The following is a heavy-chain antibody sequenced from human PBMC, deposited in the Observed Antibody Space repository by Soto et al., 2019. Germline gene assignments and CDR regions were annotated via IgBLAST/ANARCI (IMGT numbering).Heavy chain of an antibody. Sequence: GASVKVSCKASGGTFSSYAISWVRQAPGQGLEWMGGIIPIFGTANYAQKFQGRVTITADESTSTAYMELSSLRSEDTAVYYCARRNFGVVIRGLDPWGQGTLVTVSS. D-gene: IGHD3-3*02. CDR1: GGTFSSYA. V-gene: IGHV1-69*13. CDR3: ARRNFGVVIRGLDP. CDR2: IIPIFGTA. J-gene: IGHJ5*02.